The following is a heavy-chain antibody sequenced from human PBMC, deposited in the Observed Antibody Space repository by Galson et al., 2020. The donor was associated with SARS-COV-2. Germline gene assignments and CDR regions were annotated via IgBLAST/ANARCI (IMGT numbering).Heavy chain of an antibody. CDR2: INPNSGGT. Sequence: ASVKVSCKASGYTFTGYYMHWVRQAPGQGLEWMGWINPNSGGTNYAQKFQGRVTMTRDTSISTAYMELSRLRSDDTAVYYCARGPSPAGPXXXXGYYQTDFDYWGQGTLVTVSS. CDR3: ARGPSPAGPXXXXGYYQTDFDY. V-gene: IGHV1-2*02. J-gene: IGHJ4*02. CDR1: GYTFTGYY. D-gene: IGHD3-22*01.